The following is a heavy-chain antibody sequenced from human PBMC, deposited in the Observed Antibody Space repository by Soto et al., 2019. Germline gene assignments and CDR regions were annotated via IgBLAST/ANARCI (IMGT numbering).Heavy chain of an antibody. Sequence: SETLPLTCSVADGSISSGGYYWSWIRQHPGKGLEWIGYIYYSGSTYYNPSLKSRITISVDTSKNQFSLKVSSVTAADTAVYYCASYSSGWYDVIYWGQGTLVTVSS. CDR1: DGSISSGGYY. CDR2: IYYSGST. V-gene: IGHV4-31*03. CDR3: ASYSSGWYDVIY. D-gene: IGHD6-19*01. J-gene: IGHJ4*02.